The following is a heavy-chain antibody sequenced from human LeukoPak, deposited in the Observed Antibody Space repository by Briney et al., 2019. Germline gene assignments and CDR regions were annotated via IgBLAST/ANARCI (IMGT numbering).Heavy chain of an antibody. D-gene: IGHD4-23*01. J-gene: IGHJ5*02. Sequence: GASVKVSCKASGYTFTGYYMHWVRQAPGQGLEWMGWINPNSGGTNYAQKFQGRVTMTRDTSISTAYMELSRLRSDDTAVYYCARDPAGGNGWFDPWGQGTLVTVSS. CDR3: ARDPAGGNGWFDP. CDR1: GYTFTGYY. V-gene: IGHV1-2*02. CDR2: INPNSGGT.